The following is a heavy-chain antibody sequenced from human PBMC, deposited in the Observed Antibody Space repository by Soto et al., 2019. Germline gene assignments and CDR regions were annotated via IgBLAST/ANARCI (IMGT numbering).Heavy chain of an antibody. CDR1: GDSSSIAGDA. CDR2: IYHSGST. V-gene: IGHV4-30-2*01. Sequence: PSGTPSLTRAACGDSSSIAGDAGSWIRQPPGKGLEWIGYIYHSGSTYYNPSLKSRVTISVDRSKNQFSLKLSSVTAADTAVYYCAREGYYDSSNAFDIWGQGTMVTVSS. J-gene: IGHJ3*02. D-gene: IGHD3-22*01. CDR3: AREGYYDSSNAFDI.